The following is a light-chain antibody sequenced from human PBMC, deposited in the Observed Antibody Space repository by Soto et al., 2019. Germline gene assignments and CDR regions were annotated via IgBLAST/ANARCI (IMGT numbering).Light chain of an antibody. Sequence: DIQMTPSPSSLSASVVDRVTITCRASQSISSYLNLYQQKPGKATKLLIYAASSLKSGVPSRFSGSGSGKDFTLTISSLQPEDFATYYCQHSYSTPRYTFGQGTKVDIK. CDR3: QHSYSTPRYT. V-gene: IGKV1-39*01. CDR2: AAS. J-gene: IGKJ2*01. CDR1: QSISSY.